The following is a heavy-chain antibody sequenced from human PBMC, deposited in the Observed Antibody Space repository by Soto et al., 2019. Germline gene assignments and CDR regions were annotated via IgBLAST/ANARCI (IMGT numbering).Heavy chain of an antibody. CDR1: GFTFSGWW. J-gene: IGHJ4*02. D-gene: IGHD5-12*01. CDR3: VGSGFAAY. V-gene: IGHV3-7*01. Sequence: GGSLRLSCAASGFTFSGWWMHWVRQAPGKGLECVANINQDGSEMYYVGSVKGRFTISRDNAKNSLYLQMNSLRAEDTAVYYCVGSGFAAYWGQGTQVTVSS. CDR2: INQDGSEM.